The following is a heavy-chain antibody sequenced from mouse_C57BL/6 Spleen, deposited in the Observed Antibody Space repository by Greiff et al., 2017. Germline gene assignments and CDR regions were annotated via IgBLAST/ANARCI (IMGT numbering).Heavy chain of an antibody. J-gene: IGHJ1*03. D-gene: IGHD2-3*01. CDR1: GYTFTSYW. V-gene: IGHV1-64*01. Sequence: VQLQQPGAELVKPGASVKLSCKASGYTFTSYWMHWVKQRPGQGLEWIGMIHPNSGSTNYNEKFKSKATLTVDKSSSTAYMQLSSLTSEDSAVYYCARSGMGGNWYFDVWGTGTTVTVSS. CDR3: ARSGMGGNWYFDV. CDR2: IHPNSGST.